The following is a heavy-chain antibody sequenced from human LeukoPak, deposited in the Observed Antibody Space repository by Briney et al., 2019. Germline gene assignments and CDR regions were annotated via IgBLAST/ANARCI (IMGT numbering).Heavy chain of an antibody. CDR3: ARGVLAYCGADCYDDAFDI. D-gene: IGHD2-21*02. Sequence: NSSETLSLTCTVSGGSISSYYWSWLRQPPGKGLEWIGCIYYSGSTYYNPSLKSRVTISVDTSKNQFSLKLSSVTAADTAVYYCARGVLAYCGADCYDDAFDIWGQGTMVTVSS. V-gene: IGHV4-59*01. J-gene: IGHJ3*02. CDR2: IYYSGST. CDR1: GGSISSYY.